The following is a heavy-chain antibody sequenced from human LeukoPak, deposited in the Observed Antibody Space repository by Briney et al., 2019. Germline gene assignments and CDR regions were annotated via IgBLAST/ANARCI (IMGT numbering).Heavy chain of an antibody. D-gene: IGHD1-26*01. J-gene: IGHJ3*02. CDR1: GGSFSGYY. CDR2: INHSGST. Sequence: PSETLSLTCAVYGGSFSGYYWSWIRQPPGKGLKWIGEINHSGSTNYNPSLKSRVTISVDTSKNQFSLKLSSVTAADTAVYYCARAEPSGSYFDDAFDIWGQGTMVTVSS. CDR3: ARAEPSGSYFDDAFDI. V-gene: IGHV4-34*01.